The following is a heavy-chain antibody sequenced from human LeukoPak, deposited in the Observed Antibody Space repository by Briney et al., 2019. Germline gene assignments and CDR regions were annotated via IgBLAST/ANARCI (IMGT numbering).Heavy chain of an antibody. J-gene: IGHJ6*03. Sequence: ASVKLSCTASGYTFTSYGISWVRQAPGQGLELMGWISTPNGTTNYSQKLQGRVTITTAKSTTTANLELRSLRPDPEAEHYCARVGGWGCGSRLGLYYYDYMDVWGKGTTVTVSS. CDR2: ISTPNGTT. D-gene: IGHD1-26*01. CDR3: ARVGGWGCGSRLGLYYYDYMDV. CDR1: GYTFTSYG. V-gene: IGHV1-18*01.